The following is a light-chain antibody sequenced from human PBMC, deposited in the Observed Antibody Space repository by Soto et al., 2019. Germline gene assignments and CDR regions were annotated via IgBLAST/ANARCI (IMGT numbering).Light chain of an antibody. Sequence: EFVLTHSPGTLSLSPGERATLSCRASQTVRNNYLAWYQQKPGQAPMLLIYDASSRATGIPDRFSGGRSGTEFTLTISSLQPDDFATYYCQQYNSYLITFGKGTRLEIK. V-gene: IGKV3-20*01. CDR3: QQYNSYLIT. CDR1: QTVRNNY. CDR2: DAS. J-gene: IGKJ5*01.